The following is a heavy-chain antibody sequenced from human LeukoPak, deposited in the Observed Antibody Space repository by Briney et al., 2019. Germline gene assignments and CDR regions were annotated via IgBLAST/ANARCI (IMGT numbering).Heavy chain of an antibody. CDR2: INPDSGGT. CDR1: GYTFTGYY. D-gene: IGHD2-21*01. J-gene: IGHJ4*02. CDR3: ATHCGGGSCYFYRFDY. Sequence: RASVTVSCMASGYTFTGYYMHWVRQAPGQGLEWIGWINPDSGGTKYAQKFQGRVTMTRDTSISTAYMELSRLISDDTAVYYCATHCGGGSCYFYRFDYWGQGTQVTVSS. V-gene: IGHV1-2*02.